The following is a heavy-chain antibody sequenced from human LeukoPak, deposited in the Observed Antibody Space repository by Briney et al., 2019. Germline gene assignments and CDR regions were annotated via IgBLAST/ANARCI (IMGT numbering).Heavy chain of an antibody. CDR1: GGTFSSYA. V-gene: IGHV1-69*04. Sequence: ASVKVSCKASGGTFSSYAISWVRQAPGQGLEWMGRIIPILGIANYAQKFQGRVTITADESTSTFYMELSSLRSEDTAVYYCARGLHSSYYGYGMDFWGQGTTVTVSS. D-gene: IGHD4-11*01. CDR3: ARGLHSSYYGYGMDF. J-gene: IGHJ6*02. CDR2: IIPILGIA.